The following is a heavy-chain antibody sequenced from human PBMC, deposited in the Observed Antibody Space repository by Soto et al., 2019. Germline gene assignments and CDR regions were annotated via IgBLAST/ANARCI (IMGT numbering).Heavy chain of an antibody. Sequence: QVQLVQSGVEVKKPGSSVKVSCKTSGGSFRTYTLFWMRQAPGQGLEWMGRIIPMFDVANYAQKFQGRVTFNADKSTGTVYMEMISLTSDDTAIYFCALDSWSPEVFDIWGQGTLVTVSS. D-gene: IGHD6-13*01. CDR1: GGSFRTYT. CDR2: IIPMFDVA. J-gene: IGHJ3*02. CDR3: ALDSWSPEVFDI. V-gene: IGHV1-69*02.